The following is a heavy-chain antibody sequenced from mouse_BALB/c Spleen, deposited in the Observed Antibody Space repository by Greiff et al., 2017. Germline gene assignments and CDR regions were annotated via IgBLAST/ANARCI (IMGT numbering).Heavy chain of an antibody. D-gene: IGHD1-2*01. CDR3: ARDGGYGYYAMDY. V-gene: IGHV5-9-4*01. CDR1: GFTFSSYA. J-gene: IGHJ3*01. Sequence: EVKLVESGGGLVKPGGSLKLSCAASGFTFSSYAMSWVRQSPEKRLEWVAEISSGGSYTYYPDTVTGRFTISRDNAKNTLYLEMSSLRSEDTAMYYCARDGGYGYYAMDYWGQGTLVTVSA. CDR2: ISSGGSYT.